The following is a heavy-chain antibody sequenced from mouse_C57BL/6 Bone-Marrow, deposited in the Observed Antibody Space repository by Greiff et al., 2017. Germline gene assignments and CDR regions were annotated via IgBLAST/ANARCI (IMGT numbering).Heavy chain of an antibody. V-gene: IGHV8-8*01. CDR1: GFSLSTFGMG. CDR3: ARGTYYYDNSRFDY. Sequence: QVTLKESGPGILQPSQTLSLTCSFSGFSLSTFGMGVGWIRQPSGKGLQWLAHIWWDDDKYYKPALKSRLTISKDTSKNQVFLKIANVDTADTATYYCARGTYYYDNSRFDYWGQGTTLTVSS. D-gene: IGHD1-1*01. J-gene: IGHJ2*01. CDR2: IWWDDDK.